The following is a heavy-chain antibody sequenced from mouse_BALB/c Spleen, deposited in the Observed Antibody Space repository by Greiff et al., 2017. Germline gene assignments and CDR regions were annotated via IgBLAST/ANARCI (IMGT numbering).Heavy chain of an antibody. Sequence: EVQLVESGPELVKPGASVKTSCKASGYTFTSYVMHWVKQKPGQGLEWIGYINPYNDGTKYNEKFKGKATLTSDKSSSTAYMELSSLTSEDSAVYYCARGVRYWSFDVWGAGTTVTVSS. CDR1: GYTFTSYV. J-gene: IGHJ1*01. CDR3: ARGVRYWSFDV. D-gene: IGHD2-14*01. V-gene: IGHV1-14*01. CDR2: INPYNDGT.